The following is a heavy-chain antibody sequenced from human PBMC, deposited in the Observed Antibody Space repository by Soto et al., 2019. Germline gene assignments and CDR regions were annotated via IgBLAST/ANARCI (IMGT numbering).Heavy chain of an antibody. Sequence: QVQLVQSGAEVKRPGSSVKVSCNVSGGTLISYGFNWVLQAPGQVLEWMGGIIPMFGITNHTQKIQDRSTLSDYASTNATYMELSSLVADDTTIYYCASDRGYGLVNGGKGTLLTVSS. CDR3: ASDRGYGLVN. J-gene: IGHJ4*02. CDR1: GGTLISYG. V-gene: IGHV1-69*12. CDR2: IIPMFGIT. D-gene: IGHD3-16*01.